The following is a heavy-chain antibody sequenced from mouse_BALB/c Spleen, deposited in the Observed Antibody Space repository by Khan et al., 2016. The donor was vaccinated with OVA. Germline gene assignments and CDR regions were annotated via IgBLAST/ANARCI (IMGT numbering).Heavy chain of an antibody. CDR3: AGDSNFDY. CDR1: GFTFSRFG. CDR2: ICSGSSTI. V-gene: IGHV5-17*02. Sequence: EVELVESGGGLVPPGGSRKLSCAASGFTFSRFGMHWVRQAPEKGLEWVAYICSGSSTIYYADTVTGRFTISSDNHKHTLFLQMTSLRSEDTAMYYCAGDSNFDYWGQGTTLTVSS. J-gene: IGHJ2*01.